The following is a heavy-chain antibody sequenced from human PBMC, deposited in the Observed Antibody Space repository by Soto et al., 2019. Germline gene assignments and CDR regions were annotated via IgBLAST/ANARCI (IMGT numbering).Heavy chain of an antibody. CDR1: GYTFSTYP. V-gene: IGHV1-18*01. J-gene: IGHJ4*02. CDR3: ARDRVEAALGTFDQ. D-gene: IGHD6-13*01. Sequence: GASVKVSCKTSGYTFSTYPISWVRQAPGQGLEWVGWISTYNGKTNYGQKFQGRVTITTDTSTSTAYMDLRNLRYDDTAVYYCARDRVEAALGTFDQWGQGTLVTVSS. CDR2: ISTYNGKT.